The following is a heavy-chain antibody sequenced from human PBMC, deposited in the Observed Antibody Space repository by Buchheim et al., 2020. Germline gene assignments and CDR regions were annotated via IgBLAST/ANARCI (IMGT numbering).Heavy chain of an antibody. D-gene: IGHD4-17*01. V-gene: IGHV3-30-3*01. CDR2: ISYDGSNK. Sequence: QVLLVESGGGVVQPGRSLRLSCAASGFTFSSYAMHWVRQAPGKGLEWVAVISYDGSNKYYADSVKGRFTISRDNSKNTLYLQMNSLRAEDTAVYYCAREADYGDGDYWGQGTL. CDR1: GFTFSSYA. CDR3: AREADYGDGDY. J-gene: IGHJ4*02.